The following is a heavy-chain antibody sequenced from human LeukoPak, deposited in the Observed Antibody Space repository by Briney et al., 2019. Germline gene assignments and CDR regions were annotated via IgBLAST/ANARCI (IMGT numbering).Heavy chain of an antibody. D-gene: IGHD1-1*01. CDR3: ARGKVRHGVQLERGVRWFDP. CDR1: GGSISSGGYY. J-gene: IGHJ5*02. Sequence: SETLSPTCTVSGGSISSGGYYWSWIRQHPGKGLESIGYIYYSGSTYYNPSLKSRVTISVDTSKNQFSLKLSSVTAADTAVYYCARGKVRHGVQLERGVRWFDPWGQGTLVTISS. V-gene: IGHV4-31*03. CDR2: IYYSGST.